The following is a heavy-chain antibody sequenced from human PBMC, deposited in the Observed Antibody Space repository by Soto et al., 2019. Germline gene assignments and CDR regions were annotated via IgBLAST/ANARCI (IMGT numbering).Heavy chain of an antibody. CDR3: ARDGIQLWKGGPFDY. CDR2: IIPILGIA. D-gene: IGHD5-18*01. V-gene: IGHV1-69*04. Sequence: QVQLVHSGAEVKKPGSSVKVSCKASGGTFSSYTISWVRQAPGQGLEWMGRIIPILGIANYAQKLQGRVTITADKSTSTAYMELSSLRSEDTAVYYCARDGIQLWKGGPFDYWGQGTLVTVSS. CDR1: GGTFSSYT. J-gene: IGHJ4*02.